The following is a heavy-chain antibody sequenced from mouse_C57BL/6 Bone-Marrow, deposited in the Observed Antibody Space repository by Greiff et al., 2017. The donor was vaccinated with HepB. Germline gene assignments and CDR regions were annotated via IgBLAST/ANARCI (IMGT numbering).Heavy chain of an antibody. D-gene: IGHD1-1*01. CDR1: GISITTGNYR. CDR2: IYYSGTI. Sequence: EVQLQHSRPGLVKPSQTVFLTCTVTGISITTGNYRWSWIRQFPGNKLEWIGYIYYSGTITYNPSLTSRTTITRDTPKNQFFLEMNSLTAEDTATDYCARVNGYYFDYWGQGTTLTVSS. J-gene: IGHJ2*01. V-gene: IGHV3-5*01. CDR3: ARVNGYYFDY.